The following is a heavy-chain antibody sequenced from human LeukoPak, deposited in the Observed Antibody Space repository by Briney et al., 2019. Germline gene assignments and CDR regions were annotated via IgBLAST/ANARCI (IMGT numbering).Heavy chain of an antibody. J-gene: IGHJ6*03. Sequence: SETLSLTCAVYGGSFSDYYWSWIRHPPGKGLEWIGEINHSGRTNYNPSLKSRVTISVDTSKNQFSLKLSSVTAADTAVYYCARRLQPASQYMDVWGKGTTVTVSS. CDR3: ARRLQPASQYMDV. CDR2: INHSGRT. V-gene: IGHV4-34*01. D-gene: IGHD1-1*01. CDR1: GGSFSDYY.